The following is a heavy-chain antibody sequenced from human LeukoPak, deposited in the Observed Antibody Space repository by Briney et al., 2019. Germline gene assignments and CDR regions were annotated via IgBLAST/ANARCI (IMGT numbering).Heavy chain of an antibody. J-gene: IGHJ5*02. V-gene: IGHV1-2*02. D-gene: IGHD6-13*01. CDR2: INPNSGGT. CDR3: ARHRVYRNSSSWFSDSAAFDP. Sequence: ASVKVSCKASGYTFTVYYMHWVRQAPGQGLEWMGWINPNSGGTNYAQKFQGRVTMTRDTSISTAYMELSRLRSDDTAVYYCARHRVYRNSSSWFSDSAAFDPWGQGTLVTVSS. CDR1: GYTFTVYY.